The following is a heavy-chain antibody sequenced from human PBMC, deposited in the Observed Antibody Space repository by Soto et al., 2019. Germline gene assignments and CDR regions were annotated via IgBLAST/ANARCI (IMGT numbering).Heavy chain of an antibody. Sequence: QVQLVQSGAEVKKPGASVKVSCKASGYTFTSYGISWVRQAPGQGLEWMGWIRAYNGNTNYAQKLQGRVTMTTHTSTSTAYMELRSLKSDHTALYYCTRILPPMDVWGQGTTVTVSS. CDR1: GYTFTSYG. CDR2: IRAYNGNT. CDR3: TRILPPMDV. J-gene: IGHJ6*02. V-gene: IGHV1-18*01.